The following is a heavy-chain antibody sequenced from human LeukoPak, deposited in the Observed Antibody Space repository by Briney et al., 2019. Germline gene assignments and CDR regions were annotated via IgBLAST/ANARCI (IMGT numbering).Heavy chain of an antibody. CDR3: AKDIGGHYDSSGDAFDI. J-gene: IGHJ3*02. CDR1: GFTFSSYA. Sequence: GGSLRLSCASSGFTFSSYAMSWVRQAPGKGLEWVSAISGSGGSTYYADSVKGRFTISRDNSKNTLYLQMNSLRAEDTALYYCAKDIGGHYDSSGDAFDIWGQGTMVTVSS. V-gene: IGHV3-23*01. CDR2: ISGSGGST. D-gene: IGHD3-22*01.